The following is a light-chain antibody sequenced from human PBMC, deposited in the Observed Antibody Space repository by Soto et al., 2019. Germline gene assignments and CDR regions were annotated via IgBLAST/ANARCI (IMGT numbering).Light chain of an antibody. Sequence: EIVLTQSPGTLSLSPGERATLACRASHSVSSTYLAWYQQKPGQAPRRLIYGASSRATGIPDRFSGSGSGTDFTLTISRLEPEDFAVYYWQQYGSSPPYNFGQGTQLEIK. CDR3: QQYGSSPPYN. J-gene: IGKJ2*01. V-gene: IGKV3-20*01. CDR1: HSVSSTY. CDR2: GAS.